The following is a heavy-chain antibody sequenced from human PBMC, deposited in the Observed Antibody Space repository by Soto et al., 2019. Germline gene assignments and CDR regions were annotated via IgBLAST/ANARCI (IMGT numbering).Heavy chain of an antibody. CDR1: GGTFSSYA. CDR3: ARSRAAQLDRRSLLDY. CDR2: IIPIFGTA. J-gene: IGHJ4*02. D-gene: IGHD3-16*01. V-gene: IGHV1-69*01. Sequence: QVQLVQSGAEVKKPGSSVKVSCKASGGTFSSYAISWVRQAPGQGLEWMGGIIPIFGTANYAQKFQGRVTITADESMRTAYLEPSSLRAEDTAVYYCARSRAAQLDRRSLLDYWGQGTLVTVSS.